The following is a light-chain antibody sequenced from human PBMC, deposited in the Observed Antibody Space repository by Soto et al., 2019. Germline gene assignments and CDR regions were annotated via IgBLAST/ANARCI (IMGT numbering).Light chain of an antibody. V-gene: IGKV3-15*01. CDR1: QSVYSN. J-gene: IGKJ1*01. CDR3: QQYNSWPRT. CDR2: GAS. Sequence: EIVMTQSPATLSVSPGERATLSCRASQSVYSNLAWYQQKLGQAPRLLIYGASSRASRIPVRFSGSGSGTEFTLTISSLQSEDFAVYYCQQYNSWPRTFGQGTKVEIK.